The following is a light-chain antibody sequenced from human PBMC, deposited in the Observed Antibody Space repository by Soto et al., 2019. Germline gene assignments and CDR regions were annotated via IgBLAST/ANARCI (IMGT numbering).Light chain of an antibody. CDR3: QQYNSYRT. CDR2: DAS. CDR1: QSISSW. J-gene: IGKJ1*01. V-gene: IGKV1-5*01. Sequence: DIHMAPSSSTLSSSFGDRVTITCRASQSISSWLAWYQQKPGKAPKLLIYDASSLESGVPSRFSGSGSGTEFTLTISSLQPDDFATYYCQQYNSYRTFGQGTKVDI.